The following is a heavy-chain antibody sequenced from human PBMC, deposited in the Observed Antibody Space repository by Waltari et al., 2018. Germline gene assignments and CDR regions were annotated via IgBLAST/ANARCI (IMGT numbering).Heavy chain of an antibody. V-gene: IGHV1-69*08. CDR1: GGSFTTYA. D-gene: IGHD2-2*03. J-gene: IGHJ5*01. CDR2: IIPVLDTT. Sequence: QVQLVQSGAEVKKPGSSVKVSCRTSGGSFTTYAITLVRQAPGQGLEWMGRIIPVLDTTNYARKFLGRVTITADKSTNTAYMELSSLTSDDTAVYYCARDNGYCSYINCPSWFDPWGQGTLVTVSS. CDR3: ARDNGYCSYINCPSWFDP.